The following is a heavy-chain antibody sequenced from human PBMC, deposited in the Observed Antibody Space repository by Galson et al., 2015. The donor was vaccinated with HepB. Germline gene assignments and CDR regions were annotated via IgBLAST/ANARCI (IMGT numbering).Heavy chain of an antibody. CDR1: GFAFDDYA. D-gene: IGHD2-15*01. J-gene: IGHJ4*02. CDR2: ITNTGRHT. V-gene: IGHV3-23*01. Sequence: SLRLSCAASGFAFDDYAMTWVRQAPGKGLEWVSSITNTGRHTYYADSVRGRFTLSRDNSKNTVSLQMNSLTADDTAVYYCAKDAIRASLHMWYFHYWGPGTLVAVSS. CDR3: AKDAIRASLHMWYFHY.